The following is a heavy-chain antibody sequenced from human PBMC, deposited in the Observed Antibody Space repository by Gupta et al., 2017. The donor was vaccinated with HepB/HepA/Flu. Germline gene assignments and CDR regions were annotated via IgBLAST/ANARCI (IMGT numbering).Heavy chain of an antibody. J-gene: IGHJ4*02. CDR2: SYHRGST. CDR3: ARDRSV. D-gene: IGHD3-3*01. V-gene: IGHV4-4*02. CDR1: GGSISSNNW. Sequence: QVQLQESGPGLVKPSGTLSLTCAVSGGSISSNNWWSGVRQPPGKGLEWIGESYHRGSTNYNSSLKSRVTISVDKSKNKFSMNLTSVTAADTARYVCARDRSVGGQGTLVTVSS.